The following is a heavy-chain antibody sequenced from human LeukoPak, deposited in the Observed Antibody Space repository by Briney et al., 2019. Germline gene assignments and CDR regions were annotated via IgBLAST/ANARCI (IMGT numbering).Heavy chain of an antibody. D-gene: IGHD4-17*01. J-gene: IGHJ4*02. CDR2: VFYSGTT. Sequence: SETLSLTCTVPGGSISSGSYYWGWIRQPPGKGLEWLGTVFYSGTTYYNPSLKSRVTISVDTSKNQFSLGLRSVTAADTAVYYCARLDSGDYFFDYWGQGTLVTVSS. CDR3: ARLDSGDYFFDY. V-gene: IGHV4-39*01. CDR1: GGSISSGSYY.